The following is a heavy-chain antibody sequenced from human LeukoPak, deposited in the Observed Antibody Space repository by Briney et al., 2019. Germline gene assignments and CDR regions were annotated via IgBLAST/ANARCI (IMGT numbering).Heavy chain of an antibody. CDR2: IIPILGIA. J-gene: IGHJ3*02. Sequence: SVKVSCKASGGTFSSYAISWVRQAPGQGLEWMGRIIPILGIANYAQKFQGRVTITGDNSTSTAYMELSSLRSEDTAVYYCARDRIVGATGLYAFDIWGQGTMVTVSS. V-gene: IGHV1-69*04. CDR1: GGTFSSYA. CDR3: ARDRIVGATGLYAFDI. D-gene: IGHD1-26*01.